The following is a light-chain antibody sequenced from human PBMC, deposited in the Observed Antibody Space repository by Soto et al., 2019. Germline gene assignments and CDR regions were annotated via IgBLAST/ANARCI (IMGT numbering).Light chain of an antibody. Sequence: QSVLTQPASVSGSPGQSITISCTGTSSDVGAYNYVSWFQQYPGKAPKLVIYDVTNRPSGVSSRFSGSKSANTASLTISGLQADDEADYYCSSYTTSTTPVFGGGTQLTVL. CDR1: SSDVGAYNY. J-gene: IGLJ3*02. V-gene: IGLV2-14*01. CDR2: DVT. CDR3: SSYTTSTTPV.